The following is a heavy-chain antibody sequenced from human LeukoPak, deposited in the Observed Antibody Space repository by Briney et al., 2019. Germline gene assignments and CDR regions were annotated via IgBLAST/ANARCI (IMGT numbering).Heavy chain of an antibody. J-gene: IGHJ4*02. CDR3: ARLTLAY. CDR1: GFTFSNYA. V-gene: IGHV3-23*01. D-gene: IGHD2-21*02. CDR2: ISDNADGT. Sequence: GGSLRLXCTASGFTFSNYAMSWVRQAPGKGLEWVSTISDNADGTYYADSVKGRFTISRDNSKTTVYLQMNGLRAEDTAVYYCARLTLAYWGQGTLVSVSS.